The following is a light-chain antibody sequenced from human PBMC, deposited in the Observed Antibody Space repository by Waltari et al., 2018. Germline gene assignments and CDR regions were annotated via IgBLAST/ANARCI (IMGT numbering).Light chain of an antibody. Sequence: DIQMTQSPSSLSASVGYRVTITCRASQSISSYLNWYQLKPGKAPKLLNYAASSLQSGVPSRLSGSGSGTEFTLTISSLQPEDFATYYCQQSYSTPDTFGQGTKLEIK. V-gene: IGKV1-39*01. CDR1: QSISSY. J-gene: IGKJ2*01. CDR3: QQSYSTPDT. CDR2: AAS.